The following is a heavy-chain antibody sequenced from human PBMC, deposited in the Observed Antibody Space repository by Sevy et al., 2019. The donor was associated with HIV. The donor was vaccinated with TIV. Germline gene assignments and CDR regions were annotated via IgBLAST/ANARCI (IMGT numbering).Heavy chain of an antibody. CDR3: GRTRPCGGGCYYFDS. Sequence: GGSLRLSCEASGFMFDDFGLNWVRQPPGKGLEWVSDINWNGADTGYADSVRGRFTISRDNARNSLYLQMNNLRADDTTFYFCGRTRPCGGGCYYFDSWGQKTLVTVSS. V-gene: IGHV3-20*04. D-gene: IGHD2-21*01. CDR1: GFMFDDFG. CDR2: INWNGADT. J-gene: IGHJ4*02.